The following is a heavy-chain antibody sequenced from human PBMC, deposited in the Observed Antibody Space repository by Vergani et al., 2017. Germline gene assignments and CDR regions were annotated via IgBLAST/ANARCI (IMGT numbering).Heavy chain of an antibody. CDR2: ISAYNGNT. Sequence: QVQLVQSGAEVKKPGASVKVSCKASGYTFTSYGISWVRQAPGQGLEWMGWISAYNGNTNYAQKLQGRVTMTTDTSTSTAYMELRSLRSDDTAVYYCARETYYYGSGSYFENRLVGLDYWGQGTLVTVSS. CDR3: ARETYYYGSGSYFENRLVGLDY. D-gene: IGHD3-10*01. J-gene: IGHJ4*02. V-gene: IGHV1-18*01. CDR1: GYTFTSYG.